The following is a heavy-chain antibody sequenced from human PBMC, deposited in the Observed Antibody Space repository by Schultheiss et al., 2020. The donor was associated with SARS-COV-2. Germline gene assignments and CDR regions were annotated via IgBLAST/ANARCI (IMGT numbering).Heavy chain of an antibody. CDR2: TYYRSKWYN. CDR3: TRGTEADFDY. CDR1: GDSVSSNSAA. Sequence: SQTLSLTCAISGDSVSSNSAAWNWIRQSPSRGLEWLGRTYYRSKWYNDYVLSVKSRTTINPDTSKNQFSLQLNSVTPEDTAVYYCTRGTEADFDYWGQGTLVTVSS. V-gene: IGHV6-1*01. J-gene: IGHJ4*02.